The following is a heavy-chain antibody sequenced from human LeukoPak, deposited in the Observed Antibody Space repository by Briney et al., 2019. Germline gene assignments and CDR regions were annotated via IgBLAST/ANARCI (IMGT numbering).Heavy chain of an antibody. CDR1: GGTLSSYA. V-gene: IGHV1-69*05. Sequence: ASVKVSCKASGGTLSSYAISWVRQAPGQGLEWMGGIIPIFGTANDEQKFQGRVTINTDESASTAYMELSSLRSEDTAVYYCARDGSRRGYYYMDVWGKGTTVTVSS. D-gene: IGHD3-10*01. CDR3: ARDGSRRGYYYMDV. J-gene: IGHJ6*03. CDR2: IIPIFGTA.